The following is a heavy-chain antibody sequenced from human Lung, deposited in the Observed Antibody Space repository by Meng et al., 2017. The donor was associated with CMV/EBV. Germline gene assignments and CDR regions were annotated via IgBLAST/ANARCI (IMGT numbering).Heavy chain of an antibody. V-gene: IGHV3-15*01. Sequence: EVQLGESGGGLLRPGGYLRLSVEVSGLNFKGAWMSWVRRAPGKGPDWVALIKRKVDGGTTDYAAPVRGRFTSSRDDSKSTIYLQMNNVKTEDTAVYYCTTGRGGYNAEDYWGHGTLVTVSS. D-gene: IGHD1-1*01. CDR1: GLNFKGAW. CDR3: TTGRGGYNAEDY. CDR2: IKRKVDGGTT. J-gene: IGHJ4*01.